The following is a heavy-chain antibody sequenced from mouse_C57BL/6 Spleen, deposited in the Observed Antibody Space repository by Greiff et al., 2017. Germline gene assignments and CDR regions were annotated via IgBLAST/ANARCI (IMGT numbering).Heavy chain of an antibody. CDR3: ARGPLYYYGSSYFDY. CDR1: GYTFTDYY. J-gene: IGHJ2*01. CDR2: INPYNGGT. D-gene: IGHD1-1*01. V-gene: IGHV1-19*01. Sequence: QLQQSGPVLVKPGASVKMSCKASGYTFTDYYMNWVKQSHGKSLEWIGVINPYNGGTSYNQKFKGKATLTVDKSSSTAYMELNSLTSEDSAVYYCARGPLYYYGSSYFDYWGQGTTLTVSS.